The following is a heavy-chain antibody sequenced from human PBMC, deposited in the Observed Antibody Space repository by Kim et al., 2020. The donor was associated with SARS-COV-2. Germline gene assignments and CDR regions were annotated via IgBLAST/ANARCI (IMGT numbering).Heavy chain of an antibody. J-gene: IGHJ4*02. CDR3: ARDVLGYSYGFDY. D-gene: IGHD5-18*01. V-gene: IGHV3-33*01. Sequence: YADHGKGRFTISRDNSKNTLYLQMNSLRAEETAVYYGARDVLGYSYGFDYWGQGTLVTVSS.